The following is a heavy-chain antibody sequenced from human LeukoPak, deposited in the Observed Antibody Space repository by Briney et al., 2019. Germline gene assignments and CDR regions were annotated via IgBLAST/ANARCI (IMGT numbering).Heavy chain of an antibody. D-gene: IGHD3-10*01. J-gene: IGHJ4*02. Sequence: KPSETLSLTCTVSGGSITTGSYYWIWIRQPAGKGLEWIGRIYYSGSTYYNPSLKSRVTISVDTSKNQFSLKLSSVTAADTAVYYCARRALLWFGELLCFDYWGQGTLVTVSS. CDR2: IYYSGST. CDR1: GGSITTGSYY. V-gene: IGHV4-39*01. CDR3: ARRALLWFGELLCFDY.